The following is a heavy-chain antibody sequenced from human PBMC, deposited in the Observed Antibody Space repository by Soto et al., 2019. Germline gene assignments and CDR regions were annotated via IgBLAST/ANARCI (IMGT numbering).Heavy chain of an antibody. J-gene: IGHJ4*02. CDR1: GFTFSSYA. Sequence: GGSLRLSCAASGFTFSSYAMSWVRQAPGKGLEWVSAISGSGGSTYYADSVKGRFTISRDNSKNTLYLQMYSLRAEDTAVYYCAKTKGESEDTAMVIDYWGQGTLVTVSS. V-gene: IGHV3-23*01. CDR3: AKTKGESEDTAMVIDY. CDR2: ISGSGGST. D-gene: IGHD5-18*01.